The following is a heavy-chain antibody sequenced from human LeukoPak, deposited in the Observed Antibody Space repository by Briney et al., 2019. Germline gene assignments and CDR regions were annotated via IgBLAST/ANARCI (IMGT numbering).Heavy chain of an antibody. CDR2: IYHSGST. J-gene: IGHJ4*02. Sequence: SETLSLTCSVSGYSISSGYYWGWIRQSPGKGPEWIGSIYHSGSTYYIPSLKSRVTISVDTSKNQFSLKLTSVTAADTAVYYCARIETYSSGWYDAFFDYWGQGTLVTV. V-gene: IGHV4-38-2*02. CDR3: ARIETYSSGWYDAFFDY. CDR1: GYSISSGYY. D-gene: IGHD6-19*01.